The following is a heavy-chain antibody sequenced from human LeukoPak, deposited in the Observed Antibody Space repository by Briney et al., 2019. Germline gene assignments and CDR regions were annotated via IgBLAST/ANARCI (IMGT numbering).Heavy chain of an antibody. V-gene: IGHV3-23*01. D-gene: IGHD7-27*01. Sequence: GTLRLSCAASGFTFSNYGMNWVRQTPGKGLEWVSGIGGSGGYHTYYADSVRGRFTISRDNSGNTLYVQMNSLRAEDTAVYYCARDRNWGAYDIWGQGTMVTVSS. CDR3: ARDRNWGAYDI. J-gene: IGHJ3*02. CDR2: IGGSGGYHT. CDR1: GFTFSNYG.